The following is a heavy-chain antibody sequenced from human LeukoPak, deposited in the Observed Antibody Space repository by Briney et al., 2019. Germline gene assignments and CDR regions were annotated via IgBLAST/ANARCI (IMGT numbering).Heavy chain of an antibody. CDR2: IKRKSDGGTT. V-gene: IGHV3-15*01. D-gene: IGHD3-22*01. Sequence: GGSLRLSCEASGFTFDDYGMSWVRQAPGKGLEWVGRIKRKSDGGTTDYAAPVKGRFTISRDDSKNTLYLQMNSLKSEDTAVYYCTTELDIRPNHYWGQGTLVTVSS. CDR3: TTELDIRPNHY. J-gene: IGHJ4*02. CDR1: GFTFDDYG.